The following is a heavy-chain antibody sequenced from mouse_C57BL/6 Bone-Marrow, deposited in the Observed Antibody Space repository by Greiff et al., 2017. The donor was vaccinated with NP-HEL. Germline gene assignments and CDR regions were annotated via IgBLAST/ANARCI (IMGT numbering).Heavy chain of an antibody. D-gene: IGHD2-4*01. J-gene: IGHJ4*01. Sequence: QVQLKQSGAELVRPGTSVKMSCKASGYTFTNYWIGWAKQRPGHGLEWIGDIYPGGGYTNYNEKSKGKATLTADKSSSTAYMQFSSLTSEDSAIYYCAREGDDYVVDYWGQGTSVTVSS. CDR1: GYTFTNYW. V-gene: IGHV1-63*01. CDR3: AREGDDYVVDY. CDR2: IYPGGGYT.